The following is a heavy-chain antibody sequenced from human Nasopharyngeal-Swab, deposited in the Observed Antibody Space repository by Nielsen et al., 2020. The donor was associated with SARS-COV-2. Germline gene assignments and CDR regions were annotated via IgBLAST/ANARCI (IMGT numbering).Heavy chain of an antibody. Sequence: ASVKVSCKASGYTFTSYYMHWVRQAPGQGLEWMGIINPSGGSTSYAQKFQGRVTMTRDTSTSTVYMELSSLKASDTAMYYCARQGYDFWSGYYSDYWGQGTLVTVSS. CDR3: ARQGYDFWSGYYSDY. CDR1: GYTFTSYY. D-gene: IGHD3-3*01. CDR2: INPSGGST. V-gene: IGHV1-46*01. J-gene: IGHJ4*02.